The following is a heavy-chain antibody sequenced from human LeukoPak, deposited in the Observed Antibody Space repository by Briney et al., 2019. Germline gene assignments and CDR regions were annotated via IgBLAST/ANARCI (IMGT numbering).Heavy chain of an antibody. CDR2: IYPGDSDT. CDR1: GYSFTSYW. CDR3: ARQKKYSTSWYLDY. Sequence: PGESLKISCKGSGYSFTSYWIGWVRQMPGKGLEWMGVIYPGDSDTRYSPSFQGQVTISADKSISTAYLQWSSLRASDPAMYYCARQKKYSTSWYLDYWGQGTLVTVSS. D-gene: IGHD6-13*01. J-gene: IGHJ4*02. V-gene: IGHV5-51*01.